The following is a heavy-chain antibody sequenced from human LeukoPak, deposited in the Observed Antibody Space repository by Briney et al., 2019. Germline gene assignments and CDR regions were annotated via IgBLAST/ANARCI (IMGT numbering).Heavy chain of an antibody. D-gene: IGHD3-10*01. J-gene: IGHJ6*03. CDR2: INSNGNST. V-gene: IGHV3-64*01. Sequence: GGSLRLSCAASGLIISGNAMVWVRQAPGKGLEYVSAINSNGNSTYYANSVKGRFTLSRDNSKNTPYLEMGSLRPEDMAVYYCARGYKGYMDVWGKGTTVTVSS. CDR3: ARGYKGYMDV. CDR1: GLIISGNA.